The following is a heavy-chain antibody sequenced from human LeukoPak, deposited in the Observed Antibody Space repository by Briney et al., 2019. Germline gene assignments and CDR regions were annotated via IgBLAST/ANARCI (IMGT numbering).Heavy chain of an antibody. J-gene: IGHJ4*02. CDR3: AKAVYFSYYY. CDR2: ISGSGGST. D-gene: IGHD3-10*01. V-gene: IGHV3-23*01. CDR1: GFTFSGYA. Sequence: SGGSLRLPCAASGFTFSGYAMSWVRQAPGKGLEWVSAISGSGGSTYYADSVKGRFTISRDNSKNTLYLQMNSLRAEDTAVYYCAKAVYFSYYYWGQGTLVTVSS.